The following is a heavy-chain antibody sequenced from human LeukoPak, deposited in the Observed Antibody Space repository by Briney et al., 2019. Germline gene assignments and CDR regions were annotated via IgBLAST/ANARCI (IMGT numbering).Heavy chain of an antibody. D-gene: IGHD3-3*01. Sequence: PSETLSLTCAVSGYSISSGYYWGWIRQPPGQGLEWIGGIYHSGSTYYNPSLKSRVTISVDTSKNQFSLKLSSVTAADRAVYYCARLYSYYDFWSGYFNWFDPWGQGTLVTVSS. CDR1: GYSISSGYY. CDR2: IYHSGST. J-gene: IGHJ5*02. V-gene: IGHV4-38-2*01. CDR3: ARLYSYYDFWSGYFNWFDP.